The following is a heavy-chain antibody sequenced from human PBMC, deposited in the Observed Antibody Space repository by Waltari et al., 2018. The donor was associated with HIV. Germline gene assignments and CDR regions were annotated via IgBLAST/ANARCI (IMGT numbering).Heavy chain of an antibody. D-gene: IGHD3-16*01. CDR2: ISNDGSKK. V-gene: IGHV3-30-3*01. Sequence: QVQLVESGGGVVQPGKSLRLSCAASGFTFSNVGMHWVRQAPGKGLELLALISNDGSKKYYADSLKGRFTISRANSKNTLYLQMNSLRPDDTAVYYCVRALGDYWGQGTLVTISS. CDR1: GFTFSNVG. J-gene: IGHJ4*02. CDR3: VRALGDY.